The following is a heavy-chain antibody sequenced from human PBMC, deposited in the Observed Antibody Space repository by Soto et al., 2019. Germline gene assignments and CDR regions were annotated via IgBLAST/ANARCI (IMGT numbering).Heavy chain of an antibody. Sequence: TLSLTCTVSGDSIISSDFYWGWVRQPPGKGLEWIGSIFYLGSSYYNPSLKSRVTMSVDTSKNQFSLRLRSVTAADTALYFCARHSLALRKNNWFDPWGQGIMVTVSS. CDR1: GDSIISSDFY. V-gene: IGHV4-39*01. D-gene: IGHD3-3*02. CDR3: ARHSLALRKNNWFDP. CDR2: IFYLGSS. J-gene: IGHJ5*02.